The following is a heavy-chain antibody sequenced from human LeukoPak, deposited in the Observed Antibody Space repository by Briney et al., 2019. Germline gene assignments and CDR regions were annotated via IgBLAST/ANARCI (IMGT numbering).Heavy chain of an antibody. CDR1: GGSISSYY. J-gene: IGHJ6*02. CDR3: ARHPCSSSTCNYYYGMDV. V-gene: IGHV4-59*08. Sequence: SETLSLTCTVSGGSISSYYWSWIRQTPGKGLEWIGDIYYSGSTNYNPSLKSRVTISVDTSKNQFSLKLSSVTAADTAVYYCARHPCSSSTCNYYYGMDVWGQGTTVTVSS. D-gene: IGHD2-2*01. CDR2: IYYSGST.